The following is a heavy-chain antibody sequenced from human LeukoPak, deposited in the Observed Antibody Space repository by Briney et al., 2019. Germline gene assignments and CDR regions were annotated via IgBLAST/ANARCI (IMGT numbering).Heavy chain of an antibody. Sequence: GGSLKISCKASGYTFSYYWIAWVRQMPEQGLEWMGIFYPGDSDTRYSPSFQGQVTISVDKSISTAYLQWSSLKASDTAMYYCARQGGDSANFFDYWGQGTLVTVSS. J-gene: IGHJ4*02. CDR1: GYTFSYYW. CDR2: FYPGDSDT. V-gene: IGHV5-51*01. D-gene: IGHD2-21*02. CDR3: ARQGGDSANFFDY.